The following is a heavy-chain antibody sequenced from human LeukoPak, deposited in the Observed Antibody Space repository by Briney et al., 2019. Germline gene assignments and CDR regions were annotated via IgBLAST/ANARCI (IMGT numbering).Heavy chain of an antibody. D-gene: IGHD6-6*01. Sequence: KPSETLSLTCTVSGGSISSGGYYWSWIRQPPGKGLEWIGYIYHSGSTYYNPSPKSRVTISVDRSKNQFSLKLSSVTAADTAVYYCARDWADSSSSPPGAFDIWGQGTMVTVSS. CDR1: GGSISSGGYY. V-gene: IGHV4-30-2*01. CDR2: IYHSGST. CDR3: ARDWADSSSSPPGAFDI. J-gene: IGHJ3*02.